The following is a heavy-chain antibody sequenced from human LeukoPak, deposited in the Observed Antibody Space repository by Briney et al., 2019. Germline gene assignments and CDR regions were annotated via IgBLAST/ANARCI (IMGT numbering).Heavy chain of an antibody. J-gene: IGHJ4*02. Sequence: GGSLRLSCADSGFTVSSNYMSWVRQAPGKGLEWVSVIYSGGSTYYADSVKGRFTISRDNSKNTLYLQMNSLRAEDTAVYYCAREAPSGYDYLDYWGQGTLVTVSS. CDR1: GFTVSSNY. D-gene: IGHD5-12*01. CDR2: IYSGGST. V-gene: IGHV3-53*01. CDR3: AREAPSGYDYLDY.